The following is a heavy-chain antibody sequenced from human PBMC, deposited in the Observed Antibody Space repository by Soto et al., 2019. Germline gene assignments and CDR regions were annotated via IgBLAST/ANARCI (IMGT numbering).Heavy chain of an antibody. CDR1: GGSISSSSYY. Sequence: SETLSLTCTVSGGSISSSSYYWGWIRQPPGKGLEWIGSIYYSGSTYYNPSLKSRVTISVDTSKNQFSLKLSSVTAADTAVYYCARQSTGGGIIGWFDPWGQGTLVTVSS. J-gene: IGHJ5*02. D-gene: IGHD2-15*01. CDR2: IYYSGST. V-gene: IGHV4-39*01. CDR3: ARQSTGGGIIGWFDP.